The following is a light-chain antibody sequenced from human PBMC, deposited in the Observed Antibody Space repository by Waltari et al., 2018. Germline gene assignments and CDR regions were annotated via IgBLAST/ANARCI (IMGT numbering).Light chain of an antibody. Sequence: QSVLTQAPSVSAAPGQKVPIPCAGSISHIGNRYVSWYQQFPGTAPNPLIYENDKRPSGIPDRFSASKSGTSATLDITGLQTGDESNYYCETWDTSLSAWVFGGGTKLTVL. CDR1: ISHIGNRY. V-gene: IGLV1-51*01. CDR2: END. J-gene: IGLJ3*02. CDR3: ETWDTSLSAWV.